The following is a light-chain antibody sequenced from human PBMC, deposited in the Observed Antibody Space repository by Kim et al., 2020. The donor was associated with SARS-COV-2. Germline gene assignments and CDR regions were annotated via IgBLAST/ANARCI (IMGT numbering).Light chain of an antibody. CDR1: QDIKNW. Sequence: DIQMTQFPSSVSASVGDRVTITCRASQDIKNWLAWYQQKPGNPPKLLIYAAASLQSGVPSRFSGSGSGTDFTLTISSLQPEDFATYFCQQAISFPLSFGGGTKVDSK. J-gene: IGKJ4*01. V-gene: IGKV1-12*01. CDR2: AAA. CDR3: QQAISFPLS.